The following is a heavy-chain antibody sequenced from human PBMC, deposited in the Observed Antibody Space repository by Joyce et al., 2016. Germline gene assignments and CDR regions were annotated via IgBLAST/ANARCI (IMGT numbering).Heavy chain of an antibody. CDR3: ARDNGRDGYNWGFYFDY. J-gene: IGHJ4*02. CDR1: GYRFTTHW. D-gene: IGHD5-24*01. CDR2: SYPGDSDI. V-gene: IGHV5-51*01. Sequence: EVQLVQSGAEVKKPGESLKISCKASGYRFTTHWIGWVRQLPGKGLEWMGISYPGDSDIRYSPSFQGQVTISADRSISTAYLQWNSLKASDTAMYFCARDNGRDGYNWGFYFDYWAREPWSPSPQ.